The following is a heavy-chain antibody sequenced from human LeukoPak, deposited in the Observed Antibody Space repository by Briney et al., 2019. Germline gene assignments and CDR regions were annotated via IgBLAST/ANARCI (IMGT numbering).Heavy chain of an antibody. CDR3: AKGAASGSYSHY. V-gene: IGHV3-23*01. D-gene: IGHD1-26*01. CDR1: GFRCSNCA. CDR2: ISDSGDST. Sequence: GGSLTLSCAASGFRCSNCAMRWVRQATGKGLEWISTISDSGDSTYYADSVKGRFTISRDNSENTLYLLVNSVRAEDTAVSYCAKGAASGSYSHYWGQGTLVTVSS. J-gene: IGHJ4*02.